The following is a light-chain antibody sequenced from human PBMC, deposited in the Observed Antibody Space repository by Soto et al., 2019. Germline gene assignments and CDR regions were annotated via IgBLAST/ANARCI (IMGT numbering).Light chain of an antibody. V-gene: IGKV3-20*01. CDR1: QSVSSTY. CDR3: QQYETSPMYTFGQSPMYT. Sequence: DIVSTQSPGTLSLSPGDRATLYCRASQSVSSTYLAWYQQKPGQAPRLLIYGASSRATGIPARFSGSGSGTDFTLTISRLEPEDFTVYYCQQYETSPMYTFGQSPMYTFGQGTKLEIK. CDR2: GAS. J-gene: IGKJ2*01.